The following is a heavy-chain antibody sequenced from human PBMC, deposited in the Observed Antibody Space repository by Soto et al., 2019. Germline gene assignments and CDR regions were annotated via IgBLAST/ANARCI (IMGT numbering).Heavy chain of an antibody. CDR1: GFSVSSYV. Sequence: PWGSLRLSRAATGFSVSSYVMHWVRQTTGKGLEWVAVISHDGSLKYSADSVKGRYTISRDNSRNTVYLQMSSLRAEDTAVYYCEKDVATEHSYFDYWGQGTLVTVS. V-gene: IGHV3-30*18. CDR2: ISHDGSLK. CDR3: EKDVATEHSYFDY. J-gene: IGHJ4*02.